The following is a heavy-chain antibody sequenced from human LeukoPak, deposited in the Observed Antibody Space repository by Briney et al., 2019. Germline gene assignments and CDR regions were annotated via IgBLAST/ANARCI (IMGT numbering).Heavy chain of an antibody. Sequence: GGSLRLSRAASGFPFSRYSMNWVRQAPGKGLEWVSSITTSSNYIYYADSVKGRFTISRDNARKSLYLEMNSLRADDTAVYYCARDDGAYYDSSGNDYWGQGTLVTVSS. D-gene: IGHD3-22*01. CDR3: ARDDGAYYDSSGNDY. J-gene: IGHJ4*02. V-gene: IGHV3-21*01. CDR2: ITTSSNYI. CDR1: GFPFSRYS.